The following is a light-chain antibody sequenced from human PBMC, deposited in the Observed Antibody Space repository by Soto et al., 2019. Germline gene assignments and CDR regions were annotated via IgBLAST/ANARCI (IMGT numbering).Light chain of an antibody. CDR2: LGF. V-gene: IGKV2-28*01. CDR3: MQPLQSWT. CDR1: QCLLHSNGYNY. Sequence: DIVMTQSPLSLPVTPGEPASISCRSSQCLLHSNGYNYLDWYLQKPGQSPQLLIYLGFNRASGVPDRFSGTGSGTDFTLKISRVEAEDVGVYYCMQPLQSWTFGQGTKVDIK. J-gene: IGKJ1*01.